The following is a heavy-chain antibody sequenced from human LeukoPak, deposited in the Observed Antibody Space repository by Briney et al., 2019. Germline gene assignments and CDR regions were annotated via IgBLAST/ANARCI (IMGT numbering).Heavy chain of an antibody. CDR2: IYYSGST. CDR3: ARGVDSSGYYYGPYYFDY. CDR1: GGSISSGGYY. Sequence: SQTLSLTCTVSGGSISSGGYYWSWIRQHPGKGLEWIGYIYYSGSTYYNPSLKSRVTISVDTSKNQFSLKLSSVTAADTAVYYCARGVDSSGYYYGPYYFDYWGQGTLVTVSS. V-gene: IGHV4-31*03. D-gene: IGHD3-22*01. J-gene: IGHJ4*02.